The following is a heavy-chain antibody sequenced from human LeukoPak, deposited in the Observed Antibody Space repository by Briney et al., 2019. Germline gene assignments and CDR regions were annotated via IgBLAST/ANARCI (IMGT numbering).Heavy chain of an antibody. CDR3: AREGDGYNSPIDY. V-gene: IGHV3-21*01. Sequence: GGSLRLSCAASGFTFSSYSMNWVRQAPGKGLEWVSSISFSGSYIYCADSLKGRITISRDNAKNSLFLQMDSLTAEDTAVYYCAREGDGYNSPIDYWGQGTLVTVSS. J-gene: IGHJ4*02. D-gene: IGHD5-24*01. CDR2: ISFSGSYI. CDR1: GFTFSSYS.